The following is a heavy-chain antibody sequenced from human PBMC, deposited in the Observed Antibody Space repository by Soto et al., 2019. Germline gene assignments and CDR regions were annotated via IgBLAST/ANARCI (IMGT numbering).Heavy chain of an antibody. CDR3: ARSQGSSTSLEIYYSYYYGMDV. J-gene: IGHJ6*02. D-gene: IGHD2-2*01. CDR2: IIPISDTT. CDR1: GGTFSSYA. Sequence: QVQLVQSGAEVKKPGSSVKVSCKASGGTFSSYAISWVRQAPGQGLEWMGGIIPISDTTNYAQKFQGRVTITADESTSTAYMELSSLRSADTAVYYCARSQGSSTSLEIYYSYYYGMDVWGQGTTVTVSS. V-gene: IGHV1-69*01.